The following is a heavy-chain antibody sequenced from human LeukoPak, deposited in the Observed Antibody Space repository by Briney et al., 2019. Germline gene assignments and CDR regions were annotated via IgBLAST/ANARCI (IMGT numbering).Heavy chain of an antibody. V-gene: IGHV3-30-3*01. J-gene: IGHJ4*02. D-gene: IGHD1-1*01. CDR2: ISYDGSNK. Sequence: GGSLRLSCAASGFTFSSYAMHWVRQAPGKGLEWVAVISYDGSNKYYADSVKGRFTISRDNSKNTLYLQMNSLRAEDTAVYYCARERENVFDYWSQGTLVTVSS. CDR1: GFTFSSYA. CDR3: ARERENVFDY.